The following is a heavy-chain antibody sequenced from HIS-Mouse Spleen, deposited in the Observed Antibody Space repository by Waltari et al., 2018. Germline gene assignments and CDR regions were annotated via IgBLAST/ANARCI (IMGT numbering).Heavy chain of an antibody. V-gene: IGHV4-39*07. CDR3: AREIPYSSSWYDWYFDL. CDR2: IYYSGST. Sequence: QLQLQESGPGLVKPSETLSLTCTVSGGSISSSSYYWGWIRQPPGKGLDWIGSIYYSGSTYYNPSLKSRVTISVETSKNQFSLKLSSVTAADTAVYYCAREIPYSSSWYDWYFDLWGRGTLVTVSS. CDR1: GGSISSSSYY. J-gene: IGHJ2*01. D-gene: IGHD6-13*01.